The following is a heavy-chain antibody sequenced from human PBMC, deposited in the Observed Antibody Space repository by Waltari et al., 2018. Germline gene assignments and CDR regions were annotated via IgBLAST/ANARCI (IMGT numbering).Heavy chain of an antibody. CDR3: ARGGERSTWYSRFDP. V-gene: IGHV1-3*01. D-gene: IGHD6-13*01. Sequence: QVQLVQSGAEVNKPGASATVACTASGYTFTDYAVHWMRQAPGPGLEWVGWINCGNGNIKDAPKFEGKVTITRETSANTAYMELSRLRSEDTEVYFCARGGERSTWYSRFDPWGQGILVSVSS. J-gene: IGHJ5*02. CDR2: INCGNGNI. CDR1: GYTFTDYA.